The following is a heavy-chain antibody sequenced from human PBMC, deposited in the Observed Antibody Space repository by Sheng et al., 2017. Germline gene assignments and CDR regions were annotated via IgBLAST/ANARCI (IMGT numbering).Heavy chain of an antibody. Sequence: QVQLVESGGGVVQPGTSLRLSCAASGFTFSNYAIHWVRQAPGKGLEWVAIISESGNNKYYADSVKGRFTVSRDNSQDTLYLQMSSLTPEDTAVYYCVRTVGVAGDNYFDFWGQGTLVTVSS. V-gene: IGHV3-30*04. D-gene: IGHD6-19*01. CDR1: GFTFSNYA. CDR3: VRTVGVAGDNYFDF. J-gene: IGHJ4*02. CDR2: ISESGNNK.